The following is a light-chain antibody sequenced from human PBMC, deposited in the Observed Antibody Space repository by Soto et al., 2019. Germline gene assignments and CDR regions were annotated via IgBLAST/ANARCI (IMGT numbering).Light chain of an antibody. V-gene: IGLV1-51*01. CDR1: NSNIGSND. CDR3: GAWDSSLSAGV. Sequence: QSVLTQPPSVSAAPGQTVTISCSGSNSNIGSNDVSWYQQLPGTGPKLLIYDNNSRPSGIPDRFSGSRSGTSATLGITGLQTGDEADYYCGAWDSSLSAGVFGGGTKLTVL. J-gene: IGLJ2*01. CDR2: DNN.